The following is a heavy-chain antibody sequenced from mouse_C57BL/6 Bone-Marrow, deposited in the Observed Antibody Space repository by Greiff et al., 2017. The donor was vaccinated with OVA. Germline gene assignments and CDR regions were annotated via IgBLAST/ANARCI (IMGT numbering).Heavy chain of an antibody. CDR2: INPNNGGT. J-gene: IGHJ1*03. CDR1: GYTFTDYY. V-gene: IGHV1-26*01. CDR3: ARPILGFHWYFDV. D-gene: IGHD4-1*01. Sequence: EVQLQKSGPELVKPGASVKISCKASGYTFTDYYMNWVKQSHGKSLEWIGDINPNNGGTSYNQKFKGKATLTVDKSSSTAYMELRSLTSEDAAVYYCARPILGFHWYFDVWGTGTTVTVSS.